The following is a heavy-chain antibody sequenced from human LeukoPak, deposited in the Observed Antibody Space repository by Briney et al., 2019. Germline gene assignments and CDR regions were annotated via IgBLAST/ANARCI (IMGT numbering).Heavy chain of an antibody. Sequence: PGGSLRLSCAASGFTLSGYWMSWVRRAPGKGLERVANIKQDGDEKYCVDSVRGRFTISRDNAKNSLYLQMNSLRAEDTAVYYCARDLEGQWLAEPDYWGQGTLVTVSS. CDR1: GFTLSGYW. D-gene: IGHD6-19*01. CDR3: ARDLEGQWLAEPDY. V-gene: IGHV3-7*01. CDR2: IKQDGDEK. J-gene: IGHJ4*02.